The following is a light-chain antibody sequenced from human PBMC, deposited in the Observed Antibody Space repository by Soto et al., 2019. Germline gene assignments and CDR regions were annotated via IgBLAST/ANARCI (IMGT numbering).Light chain of an antibody. CDR2: DVS. CDR3: CSYAGRFVV. CDR1: SSDVGGYNY. J-gene: IGLJ2*01. Sequence: QSALTQPRSVSGSPGQSVTISCTGTSSDVGGYNYVSWYQQHPGKAPKLMIYDVSKRPSGVPDRFSGSKSGNTASLIISGLQAEDEADYYCCSYAGRFVVIGGGTKLTV. V-gene: IGLV2-11*01.